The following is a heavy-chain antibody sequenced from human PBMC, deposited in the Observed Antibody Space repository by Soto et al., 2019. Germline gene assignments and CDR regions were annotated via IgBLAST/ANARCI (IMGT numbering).Heavy chain of an antibody. CDR1: GDSVSSTSAA. CDR2: TYYRSKWYS. Sequence: SQTLSLTCAISGDSVSSTSAAWSWIRQSPSIGLEWLGRTYYRSKWYSDYAVSVKSRITINPDTSKNQFSLQLNSVTPEDTAVYYCARGLYSSGWXWGQGTRVTVSX. V-gene: IGHV6-1*01. CDR3: ARGLYSSGWX. J-gene: IGHJ4*02. D-gene: IGHD6-19*01.